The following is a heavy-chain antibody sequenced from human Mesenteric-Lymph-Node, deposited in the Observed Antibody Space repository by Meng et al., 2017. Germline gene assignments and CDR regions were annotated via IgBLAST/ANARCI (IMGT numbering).Heavy chain of an antibody. D-gene: IGHD4-23*01. CDR1: GDSVSSNTAA. V-gene: IGHV6-1*01. Sequence: LRLSCAISGDSVSSNTAAWSWIRQSPSRGLEWLGRTYYRSKWYYEYCTSVKSRITINSDTSKNQLSLQLNSVTPEEMAIYYCARDPPSLHGGFDIWGQGTMVTVSS. CDR2: TYYRSKWYY. CDR3: ARDPPSLHGGFDI. J-gene: IGHJ3*02.